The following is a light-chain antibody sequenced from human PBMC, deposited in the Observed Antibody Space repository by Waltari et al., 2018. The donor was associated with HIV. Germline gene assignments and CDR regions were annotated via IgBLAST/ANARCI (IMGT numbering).Light chain of an antibody. CDR2: NDY. J-gene: IGLJ1*01. CDR3: AAWDNILSGYV. V-gene: IGLV1-47*01. Sequence: QSALTQPPSTSGTPGQRVTMSCSGSSSNVGRDKVYWYQQIPGTAPKLLIYNDYQRPSGVPDRFSGSKSGTSASLAISGLRSEDEADYYCAAWDNILSGYVFGTGTKVTVL. CDR1: SSNVGRDK.